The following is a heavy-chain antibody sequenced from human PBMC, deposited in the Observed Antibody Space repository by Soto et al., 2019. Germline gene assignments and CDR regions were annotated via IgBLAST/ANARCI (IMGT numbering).Heavy chain of an antibody. Sequence: QVQLVQSGAEVKKPGSSVKVSCKASGGTFSRYTFTWVRQAPGQGLEWMGRIIPIVDIPNYAQNFQGRVTITADKSTSPASMELSSLTSDDTAVYYCASHFTGVLVLGTSPPGGDNYGWDVWGQGTTVSVS. D-gene: IGHD2-15*01. CDR2: IIPIVDIP. CDR1: GGTFSRYT. J-gene: IGHJ6*02. CDR3: ASHFTGVLVLGTSPPGGDNYGWDV. V-gene: IGHV1-69*02.